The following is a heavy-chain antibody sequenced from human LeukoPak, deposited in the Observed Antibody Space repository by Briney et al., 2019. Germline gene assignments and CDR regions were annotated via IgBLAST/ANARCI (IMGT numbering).Heavy chain of an antibody. D-gene: IGHD4-17*01. CDR3: ARGYGDKTWERGWFDP. Sequence: WASVKVSCKASGYTFTSYGISWVRQAPGQGLEWMGWMNPNSGNTGYAQKFQGRVTITRNTSISTAYMELSSLRSEDTAVYYCARGYGDKTWERGWFDPWGQGTLVTVSS. CDR1: GYTFTSYG. V-gene: IGHV1-8*03. J-gene: IGHJ5*02. CDR2: MNPNSGNT.